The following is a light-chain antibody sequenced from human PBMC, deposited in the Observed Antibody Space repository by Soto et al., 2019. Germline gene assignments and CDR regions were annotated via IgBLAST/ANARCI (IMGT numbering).Light chain of an antibody. V-gene: IGKV3-20*01. CDR2: DTS. CDR3: QQYDSYSYT. Sequence: ETVLTQSPGTLSLSPGERATVSCRASQSVGGSSLAWYQQRPGQAPRLLIYDTSKRATGIPDRFSGSGSGTDFTLTISRLEPEDFATYYCQQYDSYSYTFGQGTKLEIK. J-gene: IGKJ2*01. CDR1: QSVGGSS.